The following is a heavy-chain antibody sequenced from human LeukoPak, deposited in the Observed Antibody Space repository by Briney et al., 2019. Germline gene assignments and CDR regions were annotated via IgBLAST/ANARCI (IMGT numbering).Heavy chain of an antibody. CDR2: ISYDGSYK. V-gene: IGHV3-30*04. J-gene: IGHJ4*02. D-gene: IGHD1-26*01. CDR3: ARAPRWGGNYPSDSYFDY. Sequence: PGGSLRLSCAASGFTFSSYAMHWVRQAPGKGLEWVAVISYDGSYKYYADSVKGRFTISRDNSKNTLYVQMNSLRAEDTAVYYCARAPRWGGNYPSDSYFDYWGQGTLVTVSS. CDR1: GFTFSSYA.